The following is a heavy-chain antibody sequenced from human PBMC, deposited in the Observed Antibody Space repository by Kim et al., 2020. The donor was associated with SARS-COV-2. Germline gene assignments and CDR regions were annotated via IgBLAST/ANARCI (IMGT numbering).Heavy chain of an antibody. J-gene: IGHJ6*02. CDR1: GYTFTGYY. CDR2: INPNSGGT. Sequence: ASLPVSCKASGYTFTGYYMHWVRQAPVQRLEWMGWINPNSGGTNYAQKFQGRVTMTRDTSITTAYMELSRLRSDDTAVYYCAREASAAAGGYYYYGMDVWGQGTTVTVSS. D-gene: IGHD6-13*01. CDR3: AREASAAAGGYYYYGMDV. V-gene: IGHV1-2*02.